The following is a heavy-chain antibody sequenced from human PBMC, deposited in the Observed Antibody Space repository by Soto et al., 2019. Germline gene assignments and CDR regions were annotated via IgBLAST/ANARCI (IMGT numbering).Heavy chain of an antibody. CDR1: GFGFSGYW. V-gene: IGHV3-7*05. Sequence: HPGGSLRLSCAASGFGFSGYWMSWVRQAPGKGLEWAANINQAGSEKYYVDSVRGRFTISRDNAKNSLYLQLNSLRVEDTAVYYCATYCSSASCRSYWGLGALVTVSS. CDR2: INQAGSEK. D-gene: IGHD2-2*01. CDR3: ATYCSSASCRSY. J-gene: IGHJ4*02.